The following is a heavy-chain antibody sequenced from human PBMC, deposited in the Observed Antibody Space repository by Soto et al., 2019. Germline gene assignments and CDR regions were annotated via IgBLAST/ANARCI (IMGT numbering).Heavy chain of an antibody. CDR1: GGTFSSSA. Sequence: ASVKVSCKASGGTFSSSAISWVRQAPGQGLEWMGGIIPIFGTANYAQKFQGRVTITADESTSTAYMERSSLRSEDTAVYYCASNFITIFGVVIIRGSAFEIWGQGTMVTVSS. CDR2: IIPIFGTA. D-gene: IGHD3-3*01. J-gene: IGHJ3*02. V-gene: IGHV1-69*13. CDR3: ASNFITIFGVVIIRGSAFEI.